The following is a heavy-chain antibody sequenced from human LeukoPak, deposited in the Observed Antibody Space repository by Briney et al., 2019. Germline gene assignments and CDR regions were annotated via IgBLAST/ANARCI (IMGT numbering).Heavy chain of an antibody. J-gene: IGHJ3*02. Sequence: GGSLRLSCAASGFTFSSYAMHWVRQAPGKGLEYVSAISSNGGSTYYANSVKGRFTISRDNSKNTLYLQMGSLRAEDMAVYYCARVNSIRYSYDAFDIWGQGTMVTVSS. D-gene: IGHD5-18*01. CDR3: ARVNSIRYSYDAFDI. CDR1: GFTFSSYA. V-gene: IGHV3-64*01. CDR2: ISSNGGST.